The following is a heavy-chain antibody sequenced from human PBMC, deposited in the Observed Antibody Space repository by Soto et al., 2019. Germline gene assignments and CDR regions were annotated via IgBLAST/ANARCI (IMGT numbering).Heavy chain of an antibody. Sequence: EVQLVESGGGLVKPGGSLRLSCAASGFSFSDYSMNWVRQAPGKGLEWVSSISGSTSYTYYADSLQGRFTVSRDNAEKSLYLQMNSLRAEDTAVYSCARDGVFCRGPGCGDYYHYMDFWGKGTTFTVSS. CDR1: GFSFSDYS. CDR3: ARDGVFCRGPGCGDYYHYMDF. J-gene: IGHJ6*03. V-gene: IGHV3-21*01. CDR2: ISGSTSYT. D-gene: IGHD2-15*01.